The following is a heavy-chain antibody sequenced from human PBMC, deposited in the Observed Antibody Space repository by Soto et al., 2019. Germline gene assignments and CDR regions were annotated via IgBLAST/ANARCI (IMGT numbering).Heavy chain of an antibody. V-gene: IGHV5-10-1*01. CDR1: GYSFTSYW. CDR3: ARRQAAAGVNDITFDY. CDR2: IDPSDSCT. D-gene: IGHD6-13*01. Sequence: EVQLVQSGAEVKKPGESLRISCKGSGYSFTSYWISWLRQMPGKGLEWMGRIDPSDSCTNYSPSFQGHVTISADKSISTAYLQWGSLKASDTAMYYCARRQAAAGVNDITFDYWGRGTLVTVSS. J-gene: IGHJ4*02.